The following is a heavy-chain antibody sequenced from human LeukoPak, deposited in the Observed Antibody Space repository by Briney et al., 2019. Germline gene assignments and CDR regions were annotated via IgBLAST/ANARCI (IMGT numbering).Heavy chain of an antibody. D-gene: IGHD3-9*01. J-gene: IGHJ3*02. CDR3: ARARYSSAFDI. CDR2: INPSGGST. CDR1: GCTFTSYY. Sequence: ASVKVSCKASGCTFTSYYMHWVRQAPGQGLEWMGIINPSGGSTSYAQKFQGRVTMTRDMSTSTVYMELSSLRSEDTAVYYCARARYSSAFDIWGQGTMVTVSS. V-gene: IGHV1-46*01.